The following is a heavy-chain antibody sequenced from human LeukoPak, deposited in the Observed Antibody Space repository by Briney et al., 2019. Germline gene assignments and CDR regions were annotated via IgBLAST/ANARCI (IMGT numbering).Heavy chain of an antibody. Sequence: GASVKVSCKASGYTFTGYYMHWVRQAPGQGLEWMGWINPNNGGTDYAQKFRGRVTMTRDTSISTASMELSSLRSDDTAVYWCAIVKPTVTTEPAGGMDVWGQGSPVTVSS. CDR1: GYTFTGYY. CDR2: INPNNGGT. J-gene: IGHJ6*02. D-gene: IGHD4-17*01. V-gene: IGHV1-2*02. CDR3: AIVKPTVTTEPAGGMDV.